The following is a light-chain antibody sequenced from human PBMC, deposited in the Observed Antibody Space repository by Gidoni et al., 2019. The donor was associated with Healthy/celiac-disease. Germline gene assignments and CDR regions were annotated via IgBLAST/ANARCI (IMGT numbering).Light chain of an antibody. J-gene: IGLJ1*01. CDR3: SSYTSSSTLYV. CDR1: SSDVGGYNY. Sequence: QSALTPPASVSGSPGQSFTISCTGTSSDVGGYNYVSWYQQHPGKAPKLMIYDVRNRPSGVSNRFSGSKSGNTASLTISGLQAEDEADYYCSSYTSSSTLYVFGTGTKVTVL. CDR2: DVR. V-gene: IGLV2-14*01.